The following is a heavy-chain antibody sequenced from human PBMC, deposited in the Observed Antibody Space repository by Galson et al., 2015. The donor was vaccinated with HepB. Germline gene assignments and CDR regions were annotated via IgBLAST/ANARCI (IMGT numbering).Heavy chain of an antibody. D-gene: IGHD3-9*01. CDR3: AREPLYDILTGYLLGIDY. V-gene: IGHV1-46*01. CDR1: GYTFTRYY. CDR2: INPNDDST. J-gene: IGHJ4*02. Sequence: SVKVSCKASGYTFTRYYLHWVRQAPGQGLEWMGIINPNDDSTTYAQKFQGRVTMTSDTSTSTFYLELSSLRSGDTAVYYCAREPLYDILTGYLLGIDYWGQGTLVAVPS.